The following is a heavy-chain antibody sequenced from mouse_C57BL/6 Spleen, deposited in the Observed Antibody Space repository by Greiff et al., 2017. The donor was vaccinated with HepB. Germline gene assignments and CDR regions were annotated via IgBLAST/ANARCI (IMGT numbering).Heavy chain of an antibody. CDR1: GFTFSSYA. CDR2: ISDGGSYT. V-gene: IGHV5-4*03. D-gene: IGHD2-5*01. CDR3: ARGSNYVRYFDY. Sequence: VMLVESGGGLVKPGGSLKLSCAASGFTFSSYAMSWVRQTPEKRLEWVATISDGGSYTYYPDNVKGRFTISRDNAKNNLYLQMSHLKSEDTAMYYCARGSNYVRYFDYWGQGTTLTVSS. J-gene: IGHJ2*01.